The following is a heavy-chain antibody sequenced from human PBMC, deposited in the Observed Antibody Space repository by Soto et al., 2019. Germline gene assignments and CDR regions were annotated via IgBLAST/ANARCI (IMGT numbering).Heavy chain of an antibody. V-gene: IGHV1-18*01. CDR1: GYSFTNYG. Sequence: QDRLVQSGVEVKKPGASVRVSCKASGYSFTNYGITWVRQAPGQGFEGLGWISAYNGNTNYAQKFQGRVSLTTDASTSTAYLEFRGLRADDTALYYCARDRGVAPPVAGNTHYYYYMDVWGKGTTVTVSS. D-gene: IGHD6-19*01. CDR2: ISAYNGNT. J-gene: IGHJ6*03. CDR3: ARDRGVAPPVAGNTHYYYYMDV.